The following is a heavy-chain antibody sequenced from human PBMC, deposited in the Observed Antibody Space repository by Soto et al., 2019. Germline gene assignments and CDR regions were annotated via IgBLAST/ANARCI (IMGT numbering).Heavy chain of an antibody. Sequence: PGESLKISCKGSGYSFTSYWIGWVRQMPGKGLEWMGIIYPGDSDTRYSPSFQGQVTISADKSISTAYLQWSSLKASDTAMYYCAGGGVPGVITRIRDYFGMVIWGQGTKVTVSS. J-gene: IGHJ6*01. D-gene: IGHD3-10*01. CDR1: GYSFTSYW. CDR2: IYPGDSDT. V-gene: IGHV5-51*01. CDR3: AGGGVPGVITRIRDYFGMVI.